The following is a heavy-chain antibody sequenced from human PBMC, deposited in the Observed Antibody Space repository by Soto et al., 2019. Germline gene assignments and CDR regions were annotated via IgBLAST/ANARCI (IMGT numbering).Heavy chain of an antibody. CDR3: ARASRSPIVVAHKDAFDI. V-gene: IGHV1-69*13. Sequence: SVKVSCKASGGTFSSYAISWVRQAPGQGLEWMGGIIPIFGTANYAQKFQGRVTITADESTSTAYMELSSLRSEDTAVHYCARASRSPIVVAHKDAFDIWGQGTMVTVSS. CDR1: GGTFSSYA. D-gene: IGHD3-22*01. J-gene: IGHJ3*02. CDR2: IIPIFGTA.